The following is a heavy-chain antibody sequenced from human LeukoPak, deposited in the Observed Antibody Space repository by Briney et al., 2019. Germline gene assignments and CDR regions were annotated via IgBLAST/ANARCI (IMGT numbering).Heavy chain of an antibody. V-gene: IGHV3-30*02. CDR3: AKIPTPTYYYDSSGPFQH. CDR2: IRYDGSNK. CDR1: GFTFSSYG. J-gene: IGHJ1*01. D-gene: IGHD3-22*01. Sequence: KTGGSLRLSCAASGFTFSSYGMHWVRQAPGKGLEWVAFIRYDGSNKYYADSVKGRFTISRDNSKNTLYLQMNSLRAEDTAVYYCAKIPTPTYYYDSSGPFQHWGQGTLVTVSS.